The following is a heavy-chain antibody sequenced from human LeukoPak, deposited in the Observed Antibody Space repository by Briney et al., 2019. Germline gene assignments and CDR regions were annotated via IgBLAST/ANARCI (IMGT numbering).Heavy chain of an antibody. Sequence: PGGSLRLSCAASGFSFRTYGMHWVRQAPGKGLEWVAVISYDGSNKYYADSVKGRFTISRDNSKNTLYLQMNSLRAEDTAIYYCAKDRLAYSYAQPFDYWGQGTLVTVSS. V-gene: IGHV3-30*18. CDR3: AKDRLAYSYAQPFDY. CDR2: ISYDGSNK. D-gene: IGHD5-18*01. CDR1: GFSFRTYG. J-gene: IGHJ4*02.